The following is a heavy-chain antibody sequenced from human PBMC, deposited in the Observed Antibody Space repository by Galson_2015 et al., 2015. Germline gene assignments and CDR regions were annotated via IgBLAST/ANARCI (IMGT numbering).Heavy chain of an antibody. D-gene: IGHD3-22*01. CDR2: ISAYNGNT. V-gene: IGHV1-18*04. J-gene: IGHJ3*02. CDR3: ARVAYYYDSSGYYFAPDAFDI. Sequence: SVKVSCKASGYTFTSYGISWVRQAPGQGLERMGWISAYNGNTNYAQKLQGRVTMTTDTSTSTAYMELRSLRSDDTAVYYCARVAYYYDSSGYYFAPDAFDIWGQGTMVTVSS. CDR1: GYTFTSYG.